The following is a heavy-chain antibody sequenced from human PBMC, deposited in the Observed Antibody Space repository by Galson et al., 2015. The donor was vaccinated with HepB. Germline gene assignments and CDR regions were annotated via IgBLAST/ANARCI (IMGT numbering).Heavy chain of an antibody. J-gene: IGHJ3*02. CDR3: ARDRGYYHSEAFDM. V-gene: IGHV3-21*01. D-gene: IGHD3-22*01. CDR2: ISSSSSYR. CDR1: GFTFSSYS. Sequence: SLRLSCAASGFTFSSYSMNWVRQAPGKGLEWVSSISSSSSYRYYADSVQGRFTISRDNAKNSLYLQMNSLRVEDTAVHYCARDRGYYHSEAFDMWGQGTMVTVSS.